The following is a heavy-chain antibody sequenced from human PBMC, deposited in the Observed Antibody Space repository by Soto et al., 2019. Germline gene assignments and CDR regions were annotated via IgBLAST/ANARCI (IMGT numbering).Heavy chain of an antibody. CDR1: GFTFSTYG. D-gene: IGHD2-2*01. Sequence: GGSLSISCAASGFTFSTYGMHWVRPAPGKGLEWVAVISNDGSNKYYADSVKGRFTISRDNSKNTLYLQMNSLRAEDTAVYYCAKAYCSSSSCFPLYYYYYGMDVWGQGTTVTVSS. CDR3: AKAYCSSSSCFPLYYYYYGMDV. CDR2: ISNDGSNK. V-gene: IGHV3-30*18. J-gene: IGHJ6*02.